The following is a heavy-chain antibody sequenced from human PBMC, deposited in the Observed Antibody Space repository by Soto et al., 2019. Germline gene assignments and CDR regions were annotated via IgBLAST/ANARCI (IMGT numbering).Heavy chain of an antibody. D-gene: IGHD2-2*01. V-gene: IGHV5-51*01. CDR2: IYPGDSDT. CDR3: ASPDEHCSSTSCLCY. CDR1: GYSFTSYW. Sequence: LKISCKGSGYSFTSYWIGWVRQMPGKGLEWMGIIYPGDSDTRYSPSFQGQVTISADKSISTAYLQWSSLKASDTAMYYCASPDEHCSSTSCLCYWGQGTLVTVSS. J-gene: IGHJ4*02.